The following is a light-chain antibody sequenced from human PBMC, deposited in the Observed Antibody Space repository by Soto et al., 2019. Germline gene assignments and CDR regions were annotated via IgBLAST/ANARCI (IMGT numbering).Light chain of an antibody. Sequence: EIVLTQSPGTLSLSPGERATLSCRASQSVSSSYLAWYQHKPGQAPRLLISGTSSRATGIPDRCSGSGAGTDFTLTISRLEPEDFAEYYCQQYGTTPWTFGQGTKVEVK. CDR2: GTS. V-gene: IGKV3-20*01. CDR1: QSVSSSY. CDR3: QQYGTTPWT. J-gene: IGKJ1*01.